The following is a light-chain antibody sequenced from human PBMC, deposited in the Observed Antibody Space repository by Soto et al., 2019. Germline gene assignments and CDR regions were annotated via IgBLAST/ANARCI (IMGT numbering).Light chain of an antibody. V-gene: IGLV2-23*01. Sequence: QSALTQPASVSGSPGQSITISCTGISSYVGSYNLVSWYQKHPGKAPKLMIYEGSKRPSGVSNRFSGSTSGNTASLTISGLQAADEADYYCSSFEGSSSLLFGAGTKLTVL. CDR3: SSFEGSSSLL. CDR1: SSYVGSYNL. CDR2: EGS. J-gene: IGLJ2*01.